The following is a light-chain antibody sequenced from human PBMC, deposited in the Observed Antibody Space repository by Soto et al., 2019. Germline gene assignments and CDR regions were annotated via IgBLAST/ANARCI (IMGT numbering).Light chain of an antibody. J-gene: IGLJ2*01. CDR3: CSYAGSSTYV. V-gene: IGLV2-23*01. Sequence: QSALTQPASVSGSPGQSITISCTGTSRDVGNYNLVSWYQQHPGKAPKLMIYEDTKRPSGVSSRFSGSKSAYTASLTISALQAEDEAYYYCCSYAGSSTYVFGGGTKLTVL. CDR1: SRDVGNYNL. CDR2: EDT.